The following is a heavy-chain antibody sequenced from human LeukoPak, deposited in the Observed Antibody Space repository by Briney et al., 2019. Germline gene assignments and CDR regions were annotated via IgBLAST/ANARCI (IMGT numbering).Heavy chain of an antibody. CDR1: GGTFSSYA. CDR3: ARDATYYYDSSGYDY. V-gene: IGHV1-69*13. Sequence: SVKVSCKASGGTFSSYAISWVRRAPGQGLEWMGGIIPIFGTANYAQKFQGRVTITADESTSTAYMELSSLRSEDTAVYYCARDATYYYDSSGYDYWGQGTLVTVSS. CDR2: IIPIFGTA. D-gene: IGHD3-22*01. J-gene: IGHJ4*02.